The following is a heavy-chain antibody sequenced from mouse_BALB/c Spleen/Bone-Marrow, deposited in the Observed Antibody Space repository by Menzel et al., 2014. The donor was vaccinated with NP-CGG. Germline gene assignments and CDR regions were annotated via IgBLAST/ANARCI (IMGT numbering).Heavy chain of an antibody. V-gene: IGHV4-1*02. CDR3: ARLNYYGNLFV. CDR1: GFDFXRYW. Sequence: EVKLVESGGGLVQPGGSLKLSCAASGFDFXRYWMSWVRQAPGKGLEWIGEINPDSSTISYTPSLKDKFIISRDNAKNTLYLQMSKVRSEDTALYYCARLNYYGNLFVWGAGTTVTVSS. J-gene: IGHJ1*01. D-gene: IGHD1-1*01. CDR2: INPDSSTI.